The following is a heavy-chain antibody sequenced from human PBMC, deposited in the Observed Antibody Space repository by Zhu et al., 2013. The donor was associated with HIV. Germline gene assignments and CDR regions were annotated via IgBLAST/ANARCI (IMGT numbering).Heavy chain of an antibody. V-gene: IGHV1-18*01. D-gene: IGHD3-3*01. J-gene: IGHJ6*02. Sequence: QVQLVQSGAEVKKPGASVKVSCKASGYTFTSYGISWVRQAPGQGLEWMGWISAYNGNTNYAQKLQGRVTMTRDTSTSTVYMELSSLRSEDTAVYYCAREMYYDFWSGLRYPNHYYYYYGMDVWGQGTTVTVSS. CDR2: ISAYNGNT. CDR3: AREMYYDFWSGLRYPNHYYYYYGMDV. CDR1: GYTFTSYG.